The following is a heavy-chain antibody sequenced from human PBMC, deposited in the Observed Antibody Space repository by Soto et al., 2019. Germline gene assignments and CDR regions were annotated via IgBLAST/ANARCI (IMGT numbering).Heavy chain of an antibody. Sequence: SETLSLTCTVSGGTISGYYWSWVRQSPQKGLEWIGYIYYTGHTNYNPSLKSRATISMDTSMNQISLNLTSMTAADTAVYYCARGTDGNPVLFAFGLWGQGTMVSVSS. CDR1: GGTISGYY. V-gene: IGHV4-59*01. CDR2: IYYTGHT. J-gene: IGHJ3*01. D-gene: IGHD3-10*01. CDR3: ARGTDGNPVLFAFGL.